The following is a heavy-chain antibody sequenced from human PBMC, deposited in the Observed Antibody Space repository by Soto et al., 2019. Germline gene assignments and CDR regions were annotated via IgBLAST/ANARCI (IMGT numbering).Heavy chain of an antibody. V-gene: IGHV1-69*01. CDR1: GGTYSSYA. D-gene: IGHD2-15*01. Sequence: QVQLVQSGAEVKKPGSSVKVSCKASGGTYSSYAISWVRQAPGQGLEWMGGIIPIFGTANYAQKFQGRVTITADESTSTAYMELSSLRSEDTAVYYCARKRWWDGYKYNWFDPWGQGTLVTVSS. J-gene: IGHJ5*02. CDR3: ARKRWWDGYKYNWFDP. CDR2: IIPIFGTA.